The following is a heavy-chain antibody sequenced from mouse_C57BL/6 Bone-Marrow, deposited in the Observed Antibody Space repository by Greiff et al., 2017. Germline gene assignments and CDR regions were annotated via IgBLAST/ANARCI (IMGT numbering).Heavy chain of an antibody. J-gene: IGHJ4*01. Sequence: VQLQQSGAELVRPGASVKLSCTASGFNIKDDYMHWVKQRPEQGLEWIGWIDPENGDTEYASKFQGKATITADTSSNTAYLQLSSLTSEDTAVYYCTTVIITTVVATGAMDYWGQGTSVTVSS. CDR2: IDPENGDT. CDR1: GFNIKDDY. CDR3: TTVIITTVVATGAMDY. V-gene: IGHV14-4*01. D-gene: IGHD1-1*01.